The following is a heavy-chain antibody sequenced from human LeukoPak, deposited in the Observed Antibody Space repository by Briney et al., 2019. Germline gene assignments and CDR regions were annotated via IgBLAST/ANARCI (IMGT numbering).Heavy chain of an antibody. CDR1: GFTFSNCA. J-gene: IGHJ4*02. CDR2: ISYDGSNI. V-gene: IGHV3-30-3*01. CDR3: AREMTTVVGKNFDY. D-gene: IGHD4-23*01. Sequence: PGRSLRLSCAASGFTFSNCAMHWVRQAPGKGLGWVALISYDGSNIFYADSVKGRFTISRDNSKNTLYLQMNSLRVEDTALYYCAREMTTVVGKNFDYWGQGTLVTVSS.